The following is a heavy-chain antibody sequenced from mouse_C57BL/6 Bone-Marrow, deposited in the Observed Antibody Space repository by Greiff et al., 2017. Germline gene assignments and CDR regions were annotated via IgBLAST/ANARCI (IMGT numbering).Heavy chain of an antibody. CDR3: ARSPTAYYYYAMDY. D-gene: IGHD4-1*02. J-gene: IGHJ4*01. V-gene: IGHV1-81*01. Sequence: LVESGAELARPGASVKLSCKASGYTFTSYGISWVKQRTGQGLEWIGEIYPRSGNTYYNEKFKGKATLTADKSSSTAYMELRSLTSEDSAVYFCARSPTAYYYYAMDYGGQGTSVTVSS. CDR1: GYTFTSYG. CDR2: IYPRSGNT.